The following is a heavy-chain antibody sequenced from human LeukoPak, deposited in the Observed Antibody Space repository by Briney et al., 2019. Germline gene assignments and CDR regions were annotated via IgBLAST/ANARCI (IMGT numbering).Heavy chain of an antibody. D-gene: IGHD2-2*01. V-gene: IGHV3-7*01. CDR3: ARDVWYQLLWDYFDY. Sequence: PGGSLRLPCAASGFTFSSYWMSWVRQAPGKGLEWVANIKHVGSEKYYVDSVKGRFTISRDNAKNSMYLQMNSLIAEDTAVYYCARDVWYQLLWDYFDYWGQGTLVTVSS. CDR2: IKHVGSEK. CDR1: GFTFSSYW. J-gene: IGHJ4*02.